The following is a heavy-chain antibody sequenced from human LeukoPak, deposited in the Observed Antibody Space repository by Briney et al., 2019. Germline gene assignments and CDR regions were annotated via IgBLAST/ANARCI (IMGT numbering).Heavy chain of an antibody. J-gene: IGHJ4*02. CDR2: IYSGGST. D-gene: IGHD1-1*01. CDR1: EFSVGSNY. V-gene: IGHV3-66*01. Sequence: GGSLRLSCAAAEFSVGSNYMTWVRQAPGKGLEGVSLIYSGGSTYYADSVKGRFTISRDNSKNTLYLQMNSLRAEDTAVYYCAKRVNWNDGTFDYWGQGTLVTVSS. CDR3: AKRVNWNDGTFDY.